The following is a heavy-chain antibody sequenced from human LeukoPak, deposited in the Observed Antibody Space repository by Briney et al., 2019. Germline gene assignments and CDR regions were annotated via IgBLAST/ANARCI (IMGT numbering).Heavy chain of an antibody. CDR1: GFTFSSYA. CDR3: AKGYYDYVWGSYYFDY. D-gene: IGHD3-16*01. Sequence: GGSLRLSCAASGFTFSSYAMSWVRQAPGKGLEWVSAISGSGGSTYYADSVKGRYTISRDNSRDTLYLQMNSLRAEDTAVYYCAKGYYDYVWGSYYFDYWGQGTLVTVSS. CDR2: ISGSGGST. J-gene: IGHJ4*02. V-gene: IGHV3-23*01.